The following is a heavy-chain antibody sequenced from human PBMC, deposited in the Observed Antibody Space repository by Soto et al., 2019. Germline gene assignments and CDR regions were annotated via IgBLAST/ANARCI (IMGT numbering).Heavy chain of an antibody. D-gene: IGHD3-10*01. CDR3: AKDLYSGSGSYYSGRIWSN. CDR1: GFTSSSCA. J-gene: IGHJ4*02. V-gene: IGHV3-23*01. CDR2: ISGSDGST. Sequence: LRDSCAASGFTSSSCATSWVRQAPGQVPGWISGISGSDGSTCYAASVQGQFTTSKDNSKNTLYLQMNSLRAEDTAVYYRAKDLYSGSGSYYSGRIWSNWGQGTLVTVSS.